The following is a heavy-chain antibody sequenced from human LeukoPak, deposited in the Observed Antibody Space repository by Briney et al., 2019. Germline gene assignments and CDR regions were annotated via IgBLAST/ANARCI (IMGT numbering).Heavy chain of an antibody. CDR3: AKDGGLWVSAHWGDS. CDR2: ITTSDGNT. V-gene: IGHV3-23*01. Sequence: GGSLRLSCAASGFTFSSYNMNWVRQAPGKGLEWVSTITTSDGNTYYADSVKGRFTVSRDNSKNTLFLQMNSLRAEDTAVYYCAKDGGLWVSAHWGDSWGRGTLVTVSS. D-gene: IGHD7-27*01. CDR1: GFTFSSYN. J-gene: IGHJ4*02.